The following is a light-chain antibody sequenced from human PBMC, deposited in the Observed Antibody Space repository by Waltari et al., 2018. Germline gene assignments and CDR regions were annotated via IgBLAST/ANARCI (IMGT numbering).Light chain of an antibody. Sequence: EIVLPQSPATLSLSPGERATLACRASQSVYNYLVWYQQKPGQAPRLLIYDTANRATGIPARFSGSGSGTDFTLTISSLEPEDFAVYYCQQRSAWPGTFGQGTKLDIK. CDR2: DTA. V-gene: IGKV3-11*01. CDR3: QQRSAWPGT. J-gene: IGKJ2*02. CDR1: QSVYNY.